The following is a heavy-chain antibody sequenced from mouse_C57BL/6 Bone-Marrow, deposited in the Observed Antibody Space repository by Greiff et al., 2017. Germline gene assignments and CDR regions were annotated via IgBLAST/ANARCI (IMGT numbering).Heavy chain of an antibody. Sequence: VQLQQSGTELVKPGASVKLSCKASGYTFTSYWMHWVKQRPGQGLEWIGNINPSNGGTNYNEKFKSKATLTVDKSSSTAYMQLSSLTSEDAAVYYCARLTTVVAGNYWGQGTTLTVSS. D-gene: IGHD1-1*01. CDR1: GYTFTSYW. CDR3: ARLTTVVAGNY. J-gene: IGHJ2*01. CDR2: INPSNGGT. V-gene: IGHV1-53*01.